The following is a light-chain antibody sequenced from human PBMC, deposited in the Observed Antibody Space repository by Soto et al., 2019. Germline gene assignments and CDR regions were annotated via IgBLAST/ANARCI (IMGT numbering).Light chain of an antibody. CDR1: QSISSY. Sequence: DIQMTQSPSSLSASVGDRVTITCRASQSISSYLNWYQQKPGKAPKLLIYAASSLHSGVPPRFSGSGSGTDFTLTISSLQPEDFATYYCQQANSFPYTFGQGTKLEIK. CDR3: QQANSFPYT. CDR2: AAS. J-gene: IGKJ2*01. V-gene: IGKV1-39*01.